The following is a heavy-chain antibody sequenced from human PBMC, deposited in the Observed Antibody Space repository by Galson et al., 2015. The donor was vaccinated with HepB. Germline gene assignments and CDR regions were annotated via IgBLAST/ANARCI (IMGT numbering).Heavy chain of an antibody. CDR1: GGTFNTYP. D-gene: IGHD5-12*01. V-gene: IGHV1-69*13. J-gene: IGHJ3*02. CDR2: IVPLFGTS. Sequence: SVKVSCKASGGTFNTYPISWVRQAPGQGLEWMGGIVPLFGTSKYAQRFQGRLTITADESTKTAYMELSSLRSEDTAVYYCARGRDKIVATITLSAALDIWGQGTMVTVSS. CDR3: ARGRDKIVATITLSAALDI.